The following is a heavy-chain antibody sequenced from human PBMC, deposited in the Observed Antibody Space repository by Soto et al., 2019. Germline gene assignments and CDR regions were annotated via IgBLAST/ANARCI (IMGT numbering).Heavy chain of an antibody. CDR3: ARSMVRGGWFGP. CDR2: IYYSGRD. J-gene: IGHJ5*02. D-gene: IGHD3-10*01. Sequence: QVQLLESGPGLVKPSQTLFLTCTVSNSSGDYYWSWIRQPPGKGLEWIGYIYYSGRDYYEPSLKSRATISIDTSKNRFSLKLNSVTAADTAVYYCARSMVRGGWFGPWGQGILVSVSS. CDR1: NSSGDYY. V-gene: IGHV4-30-4*01.